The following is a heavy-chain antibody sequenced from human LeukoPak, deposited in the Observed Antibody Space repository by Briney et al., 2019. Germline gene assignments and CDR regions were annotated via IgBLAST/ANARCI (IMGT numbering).Heavy chain of an antibody. CDR2: IYYSGST. D-gene: IGHD3-10*01. J-gene: IGHJ4*02. CDR1: GGSISSYY. Sequence: PSETLSLTCTVSGGSISSYYWSWIRQPPGKELEWIGSIYYSGSTNYNPSLKSRVTISVDTSKNQFSLKLSSVTAADTAVYYCAREVGGEPSYFDYWGQGTLVTVSS. V-gene: IGHV4-59*01. CDR3: AREVGGEPSYFDY.